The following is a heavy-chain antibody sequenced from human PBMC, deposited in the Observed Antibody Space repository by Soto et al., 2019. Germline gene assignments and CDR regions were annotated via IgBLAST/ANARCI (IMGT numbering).Heavy chain of an antibody. CDR3: AREGFWSGSINHYYGMDV. D-gene: IGHD3-3*01. Sequence: PGGSLRLSCAASGFSFSSYGMHWVRQAPGKGLEWVALISYDGSNKYYADSVQGRFTISRDKNKNTLYLQMNSPRPEDTAVYFCAREGFWSGSINHYYGMDVWGQGTAVTVSS. V-gene: IGHV3-30*03. J-gene: IGHJ6*02. CDR2: ISYDGSNK. CDR1: GFSFSSYG.